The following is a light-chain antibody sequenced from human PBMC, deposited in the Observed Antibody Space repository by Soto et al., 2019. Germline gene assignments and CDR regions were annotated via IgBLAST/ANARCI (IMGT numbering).Light chain of an antibody. CDR3: QQTYRTPLT. Sequence: DIQMTQFPSSLSASVGDRVTITCRASQTIRSHLNWYQQEPGEAPKIVIYATSTLQSGVPSRFNGSVSGTDFTLSISSLQPEDFATYYCQQTYRTPLTFGGGTKVDIK. CDR2: ATS. CDR1: QTIRSH. V-gene: IGKV1-39*01. J-gene: IGKJ4*01.